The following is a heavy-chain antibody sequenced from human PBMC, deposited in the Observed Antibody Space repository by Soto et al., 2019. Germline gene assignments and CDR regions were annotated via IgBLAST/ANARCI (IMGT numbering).Heavy chain of an antibody. J-gene: IGHJ4*02. V-gene: IGHV3-20*04. Sequence: ESGGGVVRPGGSLRLSCAASGFTFDDYGMNWVRQSPGKGLEWISFINWSAESTGYGDSVKGRFTISRDNAKNSLYLHMNSLRAEDTALYYCARNRRGGGYYLDYWGQGTLVTVSS. D-gene: IGHD3-22*01. CDR2: INWSAEST. CDR3: ARNRRGGGYYLDY. CDR1: GFTFDDYG.